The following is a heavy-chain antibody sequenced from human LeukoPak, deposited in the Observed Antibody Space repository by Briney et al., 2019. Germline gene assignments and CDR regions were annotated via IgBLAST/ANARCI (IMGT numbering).Heavy chain of an antibody. Sequence: GGSLRLSCAASGFTFSSNSMHWVRQSPGKGLVWVSSINSSRRIIYYADSVKGRFTISRDNAKNTLYLQMNSLRAEDTAVYYCARDYNGRLRLVAFDIWGQGTMVTVSS. CDR2: INSSRRII. J-gene: IGHJ3*02. D-gene: IGHD1-26*01. CDR3: ARDYNGRLRLVAFDI. CDR1: GFTFSSNS. V-gene: IGHV3-21*01.